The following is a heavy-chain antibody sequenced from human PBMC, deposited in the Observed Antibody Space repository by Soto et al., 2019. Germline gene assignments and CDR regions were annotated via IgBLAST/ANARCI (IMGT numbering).Heavy chain of an antibody. CDR3: ARGIAAAAARGMDV. CDR2: INPNSGGT. D-gene: IGHD6-13*01. J-gene: IGHJ6*02. Sequence: ASVKVSCKASGYTFTRSGISWVRQAPGQGLEWMGWINPNSGGTNYAQKFQGWVTMTRDTSISTAYTELSRLRSDDTAVYYCARGIAAAAARGMDVWGQGTTVTVSS. CDR1: GYTFTRSG. V-gene: IGHV1-2*04.